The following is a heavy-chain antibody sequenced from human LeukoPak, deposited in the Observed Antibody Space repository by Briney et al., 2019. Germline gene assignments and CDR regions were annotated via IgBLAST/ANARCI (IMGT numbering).Heavy chain of an antibody. V-gene: IGHV3-11*01. D-gene: IGHD3-3*01. J-gene: IGHJ4*02. CDR2: ISSSDRTI. CDR1: GFTSSDYY. CDR3: ARDFAIFGTPFPFY. Sequence: PGGSPRLSCAASGFTSSDYYMSWIRQAPGKGLEWVSYISSSDRTIHYADSVKGRFTISRDSAKNSLYLQMNSLRAEDTAVYYCARDFAIFGTPFPFYWGQGTLVTVSS.